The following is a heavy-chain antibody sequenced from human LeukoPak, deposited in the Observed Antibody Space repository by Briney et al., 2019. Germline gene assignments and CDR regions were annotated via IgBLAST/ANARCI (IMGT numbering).Heavy chain of an antibody. J-gene: IGHJ6*03. CDR2: ISGSGDST. Sequence: GGSPRLSCAASGFTFSTYRMNWVRQAPGKGREWVSAISGSGDSTYYADSVKGLFTSSRDNSNNTLYLQMNSQRAEDAAIYYCAKGRAGSFYSDKYYYNYVDVWVKGITVTVSS. CDR3: AKGRAGSFYSDKYYYNYVDV. D-gene: IGHD3-10*01. V-gene: IGHV3-23*01. CDR1: GFTFSTYR.